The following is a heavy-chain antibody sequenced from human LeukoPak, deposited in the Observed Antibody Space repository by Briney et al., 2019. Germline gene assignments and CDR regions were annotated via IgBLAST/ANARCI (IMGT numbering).Heavy chain of an antibody. CDR3: AREGLLNAFDI. Sequence: PGGSLRLSCAVSGFTFSSYDMHWVRQATGKGLEWVSAIGTAGDTYYPGSVKGRFTISRENAKNSLYLQMNSLRAGDTAVYYCAREGLLNAFDIWGQGTMVTVSS. V-gene: IGHV3-13*01. CDR2: IGTAGDT. J-gene: IGHJ3*02. D-gene: IGHD2/OR15-2a*01. CDR1: GFTFSSYD.